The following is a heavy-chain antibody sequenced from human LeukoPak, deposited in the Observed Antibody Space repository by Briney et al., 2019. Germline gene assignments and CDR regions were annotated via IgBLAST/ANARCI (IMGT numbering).Heavy chain of an antibody. V-gene: IGHV1-58*02. CDR3: ASGSGWYSPDY. Sequence: SVKVSCKASGFTFASSPMQWVRQARGQRLEWIGWIVVGSGNTNYAQKFQERVAITRDMSTSTAYMELSSLRSEDTAVYYCASGSGWYSPDYWGQGALVTVSS. J-gene: IGHJ4*02. D-gene: IGHD6-19*01. CDR2: IVVGSGNT. CDR1: GFTFASSP.